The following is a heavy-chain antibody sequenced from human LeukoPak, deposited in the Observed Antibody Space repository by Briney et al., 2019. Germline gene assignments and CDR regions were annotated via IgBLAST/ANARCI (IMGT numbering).Heavy chain of an antibody. D-gene: IGHD3-9*01. CDR1: GGSFSGYY. V-gene: IGHV4-34*01. CDR3: ARDRGDYFDYYYGMDV. J-gene: IGHJ6*04. CDR2: INHSGST. Sequence: SETLSLTCAVYGGSFSGYYWSWIRQPPGKGLEWIGEINHSGSTNYNPSLKSRVTISVDTSKNQFSLKLSSVTAADTAVYYCARDRGDYFDYYYGMDVWGKGTTVTVSS.